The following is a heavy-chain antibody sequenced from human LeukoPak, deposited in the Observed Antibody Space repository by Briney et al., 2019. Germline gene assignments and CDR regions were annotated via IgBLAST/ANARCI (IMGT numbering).Heavy chain of an antibody. CDR3: AKSLVVVRVLTYYMDV. D-gene: IGHD2-21*01. V-gene: IGHV3-30*18. CDR1: GFTFSSYG. Sequence: PGGSLRLSCAASGFTFSSYGMHWVRQAPGKGLEWVAVISYDGSNKYYADSVKGRFTISRDNSKNTLYLQMNSLRAEDTAVYYCAKSLVVVRVLTYYMDVWGKGTTVTISS. CDR2: ISYDGSNK. J-gene: IGHJ6*03.